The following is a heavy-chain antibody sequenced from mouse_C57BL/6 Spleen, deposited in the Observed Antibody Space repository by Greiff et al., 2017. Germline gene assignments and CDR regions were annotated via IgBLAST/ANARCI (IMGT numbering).Heavy chain of an antibody. CDR3: AKGNYPYYAMDY. CDR1: GFTFSDYG. J-gene: IGHJ4*01. D-gene: IGHD2-1*01. Sequence: EVQLVESGGGLVKPGGSLKLSCAASGFTFSDYGMHWVRQAPEKGLEWVAYISSGSSTIYYADTVKGRYTISRDNAKNTLFLQMTSLRSEDTAMYYCAKGNYPYYAMDYWGQGTSVTVSS. V-gene: IGHV5-17*01. CDR2: ISSGSSTI.